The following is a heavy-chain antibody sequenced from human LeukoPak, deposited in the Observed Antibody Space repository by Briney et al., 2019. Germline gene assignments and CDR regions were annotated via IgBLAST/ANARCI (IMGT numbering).Heavy chain of an antibody. D-gene: IGHD3-22*01. J-gene: IGHJ4*02. CDR2: ISAYNGNT. Sequence: ASVKVSCKASGYTFTSYGISWVRQAPGQGLEWMGWISAYNGNTNYAQKLQGRVTMTTDTSTSTAYMELRSLRSDDTAVYYCARQPEAYYYDSSGYHRHFDYWGQGTLVTVSS. CDR3: ARQPEAYYYDSSGYHRHFDY. CDR1: GYTFTSYG. V-gene: IGHV1-18*01.